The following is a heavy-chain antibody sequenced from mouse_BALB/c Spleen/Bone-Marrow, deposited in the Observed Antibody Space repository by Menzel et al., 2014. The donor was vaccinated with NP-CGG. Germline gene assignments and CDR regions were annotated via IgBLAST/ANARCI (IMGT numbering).Heavy chain of an antibody. CDR1: GFAFSSYD. CDR3: ARPLYYYGSSPFYAMDY. D-gene: IGHD1-1*01. Sequence: EVKLQESGGGLVKPGGSLKLSCAASGFAFSSYDMSWVRQTPEKRLEWVAYISSGGGSTYHPDTVKGRFTISRDNAKNTLYLQMSSLKSEDTAMYYCARPLYYYGSSPFYAMDYWGQGTPVTVSS. CDR2: ISSGGGST. J-gene: IGHJ4*01. V-gene: IGHV5-12-1*01.